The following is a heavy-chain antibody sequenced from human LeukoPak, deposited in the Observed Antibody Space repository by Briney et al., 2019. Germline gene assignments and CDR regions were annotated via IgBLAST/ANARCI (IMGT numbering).Heavy chain of an antibody. V-gene: IGHV5-51*01. Sequence: GDSLKISCKGSGYSFTSYWIGWVRQMPGKGLECMGIIYPGDSDTRCSPSFQGQVTISADKSISTAYLQWSSLKASDTAMYYCARGLRPPYYGFWSGSYYFDYWGQGTLVNVSS. CDR2: IYPGDSDT. CDR1: GYSFTSYW. D-gene: IGHD3-3*01. CDR3: ARGLRPPYYGFWSGSYYFDY. J-gene: IGHJ4*02.